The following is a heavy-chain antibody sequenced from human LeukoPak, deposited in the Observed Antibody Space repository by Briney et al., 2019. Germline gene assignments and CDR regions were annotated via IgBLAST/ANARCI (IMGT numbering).Heavy chain of an antibody. V-gene: IGHV4-59*01. CDR3: ARGGPWGASGQWLVLFDI. D-gene: IGHD6-19*01. Sequence: SETLSLTCTVSGGSISSYYWSWIRQPPGKGLEWIGYIYYSGSTNYNPSLKSRVTISVDTSKNQFSLKLSSVTAADTAVYYCARGGPWGASGQWLVLFDIWGQGTMVTVSS. J-gene: IGHJ3*02. CDR2: IYYSGST. CDR1: GGSISSYY.